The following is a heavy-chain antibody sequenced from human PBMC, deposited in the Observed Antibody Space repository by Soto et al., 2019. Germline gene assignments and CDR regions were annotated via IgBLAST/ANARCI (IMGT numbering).Heavy chain of an antibody. D-gene: IGHD1-26*01. CDR1: GDSVTSNSAA. J-gene: IGHJ3*02. CDR2: TYYRSTWYH. CDR3: AREIAGTYALDI. Sequence: SQTLSLTCGISGDSVTSNSAAWNWVRRSPSRGLEWLGRTYYRSTWYHDYAVSVKSRITVIPDTSANQFSLQLNSVTPEDTALDYCAREIAGTYALDIWGQGAMVTVSS. V-gene: IGHV6-1*01.